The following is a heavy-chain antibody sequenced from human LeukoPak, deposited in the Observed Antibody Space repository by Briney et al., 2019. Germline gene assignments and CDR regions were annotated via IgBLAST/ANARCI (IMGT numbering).Heavy chain of an antibody. J-gene: IGHJ4*02. CDR3: AKDIHPGLDSGASCCFDY. CDR2: VSGYNGNT. D-gene: IGHD3-22*01. Sequence: EASVKLSCKTSGYTFSRHGITWVRQAPGQGLEWMGWVSGYNGNTNYAQNVQGRVTMTTGTSTNTAYMELRSLRSDDTAVYYCAKDIHPGLDSGASCCFDYWGQGTPVTVSS. V-gene: IGHV1-18*01. CDR1: GYTFSRHG.